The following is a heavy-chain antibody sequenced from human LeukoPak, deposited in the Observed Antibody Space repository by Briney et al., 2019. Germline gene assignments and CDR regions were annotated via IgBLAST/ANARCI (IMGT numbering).Heavy chain of an antibody. CDR3: AYTAMVTTYYYYYMDV. CDR2: IIPIFGTA. D-gene: IGHD5-18*01. CDR1: GGTFSSYA. Sequence: SSVKVSCKASGGTFSSYAISWVRQAPGQGLEWMGRIIPIFGTANYAQKFQGRVTITTDESTSTAYMELSSLRSGDTAVYYCAYTAMVTTYYYYYMDVWGKGTTVTVSS. V-gene: IGHV1-69*05. J-gene: IGHJ6*03.